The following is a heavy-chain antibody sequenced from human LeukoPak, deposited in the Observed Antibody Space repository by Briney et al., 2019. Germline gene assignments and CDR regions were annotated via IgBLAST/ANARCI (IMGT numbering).Heavy chain of an antibody. J-gene: IGHJ1*01. CDR3: AHGSAQYYEY. D-gene: IGHD2-15*01. V-gene: IGHV3-15*07. Sequence: GGSLRLSCAVSGPTLSNVWMNWVRQAPGKGLEWVGRIRSQTAGGTTDFAAPVKGRFSISRDNSKNSLYLQMNSLTSEDTAVYYCAHGSAQYYEYWGQGTLVTVSS. CDR2: IRSQTAGGTT. CDR1: GPTLSNVW.